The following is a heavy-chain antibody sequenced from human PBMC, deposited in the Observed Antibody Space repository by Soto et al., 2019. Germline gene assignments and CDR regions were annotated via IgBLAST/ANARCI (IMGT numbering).Heavy chain of an antibody. Sequence: GGSLRLSCAASGFTFSTYAMNWVRQAPGNGLEWVSAISGSGGSIHYADSVKGRFTISRDNSKNTLYLQMNSLRDEDTAVYHCVKGYWKGDVWGQGTTVPVSS. V-gene: IGHV3-23*01. J-gene: IGHJ6*02. CDR2: ISGSGGSI. CDR3: VKGYWKGDV. CDR1: GFTFSTYA. D-gene: IGHD1-1*01.